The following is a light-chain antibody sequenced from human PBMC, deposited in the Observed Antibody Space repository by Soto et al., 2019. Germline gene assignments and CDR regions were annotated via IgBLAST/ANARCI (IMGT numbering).Light chain of an antibody. V-gene: IGKV3-15*01. CDR1: QSVSSN. CDR2: AAS. CDR3: QQYNNWPYT. Sequence: EISITQSPATLSVSPGERGTLSCRASQSVSSNLAWYQQKPGQAPRLLIYAASARDTGIPARFSGSGSGTDFTLTISRLQSEDFEVYYCQQYNNWPYTFGQGTKVDIK. J-gene: IGKJ2*01.